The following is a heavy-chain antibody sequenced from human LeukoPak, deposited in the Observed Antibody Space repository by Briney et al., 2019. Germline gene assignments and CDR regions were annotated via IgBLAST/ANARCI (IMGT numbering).Heavy chain of an antibody. V-gene: IGHV1-18*01. CDR3: ARDHVYYYYYMDV. J-gene: IGHJ6*03. CDR1: GYTFTSYD. Sequence: ASVNVSCKASGYTFTSYDINWVRQATGQGLEWMGWISAYNGNTNYAQKLQGRVTMTTDTSTSTAYMELRSLRSNDTAVYYCARDHVYYYYYMDVWGKGTTVTVSS. CDR2: ISAYNGNT.